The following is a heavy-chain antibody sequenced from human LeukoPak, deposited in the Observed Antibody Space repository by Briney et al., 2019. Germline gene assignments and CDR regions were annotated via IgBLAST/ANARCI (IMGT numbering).Heavy chain of an antibody. CDR1: GYTFTSYG. CDR3: ARDLGGSSGYYSDYFDY. Sequence: ASVKLSCKASGYTFTSYGISWVRQAPGQGLEWMGWISAYNGNTNYAQKLQGRVTMTTDTSTSTAYMELRSLRSDDTAVYYCARDLGGSSGYYSDYFDYWGQGTLVTVSS. J-gene: IGHJ4*02. V-gene: IGHV1-18*01. CDR2: ISAYNGNT. D-gene: IGHD3-22*01.